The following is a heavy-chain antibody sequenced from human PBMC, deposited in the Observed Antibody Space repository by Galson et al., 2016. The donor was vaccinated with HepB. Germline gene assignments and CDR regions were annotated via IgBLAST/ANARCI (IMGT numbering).Heavy chain of an antibody. V-gene: IGHV3-23*01. Sequence: SLRLSCAASGFAFGTYAMSWVRQAPGKGLEWVAGIGPDGTLAHHADSVKGRFTICRDNFKNTLALQINNLGGEDTAVYYCAKDLGNYVWGNYRYGGRSDYWGQGTLVTVSS. J-gene: IGHJ4*02. D-gene: IGHD3-16*02. CDR2: IGPDGTLA. CDR1: GFAFGTYA. CDR3: AKDLGNYVWGNYRYGGRSDY.